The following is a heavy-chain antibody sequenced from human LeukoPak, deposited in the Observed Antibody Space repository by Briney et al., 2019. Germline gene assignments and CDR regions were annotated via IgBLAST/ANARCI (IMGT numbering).Heavy chain of an antibody. CDR1: GFTFDDYT. CDR3: AKEEGYQLHCYYGMDV. Sequence: GGSLRLSCAASGFTFDDYTMHWVRQAPGKGLEWVSLISWDGGSTYYADSVKGRFTISRDNSKNSLYLQMNSLRTEDTALYYCAKEEGYQLHCYYGMDVWGQGTTVTVSS. D-gene: IGHD3-16*02. V-gene: IGHV3-43*01. CDR2: ISWDGGST. J-gene: IGHJ6*02.